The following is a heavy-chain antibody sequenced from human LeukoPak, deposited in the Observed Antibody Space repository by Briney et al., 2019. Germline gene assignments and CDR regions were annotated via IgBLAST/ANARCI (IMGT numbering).Heavy chain of an antibody. D-gene: IGHD5-18*01. Sequence: GRSLGLPCAASGFTFDDYAMHWVRQAPGKGLEWVSGISWSSGNIGYADSVKGRFTISRDNAKNSLYQQMNSLRAEDAALYYCAKGGDTVKGYSYGRPFDYWGQGTLVTVSS. CDR1: GFTFDDYA. V-gene: IGHV3-9*01. J-gene: IGHJ4*02. CDR3: AKGGDTVKGYSYGRPFDY. CDR2: ISWSSGNI.